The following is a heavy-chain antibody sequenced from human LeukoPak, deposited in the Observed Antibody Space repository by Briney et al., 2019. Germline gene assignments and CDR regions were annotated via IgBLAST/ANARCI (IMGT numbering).Heavy chain of an antibody. CDR1: GGSISSYY. CDR2: IYYSGST. J-gene: IGHJ5*02. CDR3: ARVLSTVTTPVGRHFDP. D-gene: IGHD4-17*01. V-gene: IGHV4-59*01. Sequence: SETLSLTCTVSGGSISSYYWSWIRQPPGKGLEWIGYIYYSGSTNYNPSLKSRVTISVDTSKNQFSLKLSSVTAADTAVYYCARVLSTVTTPVGRHFDPWGQGTLVTVSS.